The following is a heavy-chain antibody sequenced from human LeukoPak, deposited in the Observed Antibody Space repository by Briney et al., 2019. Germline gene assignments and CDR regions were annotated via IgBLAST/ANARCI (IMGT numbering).Heavy chain of an antibody. V-gene: IGHV1-2*02. Sequence: ASVRVSCKASGYTFTGYYMHWVRQAPGQGLEWMGWINPNRGGTNYAQKFQGRVTMTRDTSISTAYMELSRLRSDDTAVYYCARNVEYVAATLFKMYYFDYWGQGTLVTVSS. CDR2: INPNRGGT. D-gene: IGHD2-15*01. CDR3: ARNVEYVAATLFKMYYFDY. CDR1: GYTFTGYY. J-gene: IGHJ4*02.